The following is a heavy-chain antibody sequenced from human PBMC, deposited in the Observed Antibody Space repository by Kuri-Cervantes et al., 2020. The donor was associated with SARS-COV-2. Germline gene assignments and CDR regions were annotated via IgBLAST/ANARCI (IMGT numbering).Heavy chain of an antibody. J-gene: IGHJ3*02. CDR3: ARGGPRIAFDI. Sequence: SCAVPGGSISSGGYSWGWIRQPPGKGLEWIGYIYHSGSTYYNPSLKSRVTISVDRSKNQFSLKLSSVTAADTAVYYRARGGPRIAFDIWGQGTMVTVSS. D-gene: IGHD2/OR15-2a*01. CDR1: GGSISSGGYS. CDR2: IYHSGST. V-gene: IGHV4-30-2*01.